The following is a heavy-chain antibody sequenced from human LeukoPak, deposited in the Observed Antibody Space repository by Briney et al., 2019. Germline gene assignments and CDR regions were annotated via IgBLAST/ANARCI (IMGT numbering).Heavy chain of an antibody. J-gene: IGHJ3*02. D-gene: IGHD3-22*01. CDR3: ASKYYYDSSGYDDDAFDI. V-gene: IGHV5-10-1*01. CDR1: GYNFTSYW. CDR2: IDPSDSYT. Sequence: GESLKISCKGFGYNFTSYWISWVRQMPGKGLEWMGRIDPSDSYTNYSPSFQGHVTISADKSISTAYLQWSSLKASDAAMYYCASKYYYDSSGYDDDAFDIWGQGTMVTVSS.